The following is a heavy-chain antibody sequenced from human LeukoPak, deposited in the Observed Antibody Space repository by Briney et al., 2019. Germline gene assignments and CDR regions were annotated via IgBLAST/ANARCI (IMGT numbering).Heavy chain of an antibody. V-gene: IGHV4-59*02. CDR3: ARVVAAAGNNWFDP. D-gene: IGHD6-13*01. CDR2: IHDSGST. Sequence: GSLRLSCTVSGFTVSSNSMSWVRQAPGKGLEWIAYIHDSGSTYNNPPLKTRLSISIDTSKNQFSLKLNSVSAADTAVYYCARVVAAAGNNWFDPWGQGTLVTVSS. J-gene: IGHJ5*02. CDR1: GFTVSSNS.